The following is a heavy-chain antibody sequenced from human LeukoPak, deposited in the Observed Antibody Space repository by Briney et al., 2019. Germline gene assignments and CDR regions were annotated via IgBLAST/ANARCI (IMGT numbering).Heavy chain of an antibody. CDR3: ARRGSVQLERRTGNWFDP. J-gene: IGHJ5*02. D-gene: IGHD1-1*01. Sequence: GGSLRLSCAASGFTFSTYWMTWVRQAPGKGLEWVANIKQDGSEKYYVDSVKGRFTISRDNAKNSLYLQMNSLRAEDTAVYYCARRGSVQLERRTGNWFDPWGQGTLVTVSS. V-gene: IGHV3-7*01. CDR1: GFTFSTYW. CDR2: IKQDGSEK.